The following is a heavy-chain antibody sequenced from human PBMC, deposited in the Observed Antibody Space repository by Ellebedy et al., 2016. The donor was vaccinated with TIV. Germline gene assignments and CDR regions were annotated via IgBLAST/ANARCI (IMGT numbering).Heavy chain of an antibody. D-gene: IGHD2-15*01. CDR2: INPYNDNT. J-gene: IGHJ6*02. Sequence: AASVKVSCKASGYTFTSYGISWVRQAPGQGLEWMGWINPYNDNTDYAQRLQGRVTMTTDTSTSTAYMDLRSLRSDDTAVYYCARGVVVVVAATRYYYGMDVWGQGTTVTVSS. CDR1: GYTFTSYG. CDR3: ARGVVVVVAATRYYYGMDV. V-gene: IGHV1-18*04.